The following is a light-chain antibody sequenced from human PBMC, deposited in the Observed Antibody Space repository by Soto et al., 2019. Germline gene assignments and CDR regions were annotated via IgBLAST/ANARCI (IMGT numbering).Light chain of an antibody. Sequence: DIQMTQSPSTLSASVGDRVTITCRARQSISRWLAWYQQKPGKAPKLLIYKASSLESGVPSRFSGSGSGTEFTLTISCLQPDDFATYYWQQYSSYPRTFGLGTKVEI. CDR1: QSISRW. J-gene: IGKJ1*01. CDR2: KAS. V-gene: IGKV1-5*03. CDR3: QQYSSYPRT.